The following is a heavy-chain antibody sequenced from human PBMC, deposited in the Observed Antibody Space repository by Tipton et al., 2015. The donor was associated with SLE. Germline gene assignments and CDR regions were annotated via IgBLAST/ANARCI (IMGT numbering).Heavy chain of an antibody. V-gene: IGHV4-39*07. CDR2: IYYTGST. Sequence: TLSLTCTVSGGSISSSSYYWGWIRQPPGKGLEWIGSIYYTGSTYYNPSLKSRVTISVDTSKNQFSLKLSSVTAADTAVYYCARGKKAGLRIFDYWGQGTLVTVSS. CDR3: ARGKKAGLRIFDY. J-gene: IGHJ4*02. CDR1: GGSISSSSYY. D-gene: IGHD4-17*01.